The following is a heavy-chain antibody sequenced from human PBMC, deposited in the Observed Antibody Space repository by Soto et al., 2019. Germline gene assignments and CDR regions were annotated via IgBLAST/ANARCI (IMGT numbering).Heavy chain of an antibody. CDR3: ARAHYGSGSSFDY. D-gene: IGHD3-10*01. CDR2: INPSGGT. CDR1: GGSFSGYY. J-gene: IGHJ4*02. Sequence: PSETLSLTCAVYGGSFSGYYWSWIRQPPGKGLEWIGEINPSGGTNYNPSLKSRVTISVDTSKNQFSLKLSSVTAADTAVYYCARAHYGSGSSFDYWGQGTLVTVSS. V-gene: IGHV4-34*01.